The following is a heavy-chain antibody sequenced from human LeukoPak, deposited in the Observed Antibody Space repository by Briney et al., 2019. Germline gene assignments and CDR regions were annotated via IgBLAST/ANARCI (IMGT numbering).Heavy chain of an antibody. J-gene: IGHJ4*02. CDR3: AKKGQADDDGKPD. V-gene: IGHV3-23*01. Sequence: GGSLRLSCAASGFTFSSYDLSWVRQAPGKGLECVAAISRGVDTTYYADFVKGRFTISRDNSKNTLYLEMSNLKADDTAVYYSAKKGQADDDGKPDWGQGTLVTVSS. CDR1: GFTFSSYD. CDR2: ISRGVDTT. D-gene: IGHD1-1*01.